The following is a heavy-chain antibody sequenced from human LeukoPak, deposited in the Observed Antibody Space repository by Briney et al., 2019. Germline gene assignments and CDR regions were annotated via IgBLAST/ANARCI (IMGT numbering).Heavy chain of an antibody. V-gene: IGHV7-4-1*02. Sequence: ASVNVSCKASGYSFTSYAMNWVRQAPGQGLEWMGWINTNTGNPTYAQGFTGRFVFSLDTSVSTAYLQISSLKAEDTAVYYCARDLYGDYFDYWGQGTLVTVSS. J-gene: IGHJ4*02. CDR1: GYSFTSYA. CDR3: ARDLYGDYFDY. CDR2: INTNTGNP. D-gene: IGHD4-17*01.